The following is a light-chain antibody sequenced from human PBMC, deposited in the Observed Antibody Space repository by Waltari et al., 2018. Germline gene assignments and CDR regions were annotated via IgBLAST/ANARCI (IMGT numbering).Light chain of an antibody. V-gene: IGLV1-44*01. CDR2: RNS. Sequence: QSVLTQPPSASGTPGQRVTISCSGSNSNIGSNTVNWYQHFPGTAPKLLIYRNSQRPSGVPDRFSGSKSGTSASLAISGLQSEDDADYYCAAWDDSLTGSWVFGGGTKLIV. CDR1: NSNIGSNT. J-gene: IGLJ3*02. CDR3: AAWDDSLTGSWV.